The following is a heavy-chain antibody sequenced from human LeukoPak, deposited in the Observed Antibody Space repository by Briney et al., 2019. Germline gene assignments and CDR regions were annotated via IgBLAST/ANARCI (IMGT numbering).Heavy chain of an antibody. CDR1: GGSISSYY. CDR3: ARDYNRYYYDSSGYNPFDL. V-gene: IGHV4-4*07. D-gene: IGHD3-22*01. Sequence: SETLSLTCTVSGGSISSYYWSWIRQPAGKGLEWIGRIYTSRSTNYNPSLKSRVTMSVDTSKNQFSLKLSSVTAADTAVYYCARDYNRYYYDSSGYNPFDLWGRGTLVTVSS. CDR2: IYTSRST. J-gene: IGHJ2*01.